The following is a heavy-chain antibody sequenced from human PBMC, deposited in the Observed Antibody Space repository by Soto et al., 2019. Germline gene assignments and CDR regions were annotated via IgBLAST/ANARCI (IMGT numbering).Heavy chain of an antibody. CDR3: ARSGSYYLVYYYYGMDV. J-gene: IGHJ6*02. Sequence: GXSVKVSCKASGYTFTSYDINWVRQATGQGLEWMGWMNPNSGNTGYAQKFQGRVTMTRNTSISTAYMELSSLRSEDTAVYYCARSGSYYLVYYYYGMDVWGQGTTVTVSS. CDR2: MNPNSGNT. CDR1: GYTFTSYD. V-gene: IGHV1-8*01. D-gene: IGHD1-26*01.